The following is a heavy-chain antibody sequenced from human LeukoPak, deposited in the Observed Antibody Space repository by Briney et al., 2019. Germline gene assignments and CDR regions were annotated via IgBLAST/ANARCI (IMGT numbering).Heavy chain of an antibody. D-gene: IGHD7-27*01. CDR1: GFTFSSYG. J-gene: IGHJ4*02. CDR2: ISYDGSNK. Sequence: GGSLRLSCAASGFTFSSYGMHWVRQAPGKGLEWVAVISYDGSNKYYADSVKGRFTISRDSSKNTLYLQMNSLRAEDTAVYYCAKATGDGRGGWGQGTLVTVSS. CDR3: AKATGDGRGG. V-gene: IGHV3-30*18.